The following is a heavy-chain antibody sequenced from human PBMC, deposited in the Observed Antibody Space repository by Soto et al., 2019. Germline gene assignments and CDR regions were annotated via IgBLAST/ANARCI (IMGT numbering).Heavy chain of an antibody. J-gene: IGHJ6*02. V-gene: IGHV4-34*01. CDR1: GGSFSGYY. Sequence: SETLSLTCAVYGGSFSGYYWSWIRQPPGEGLEWIGEINHSGSTNYNPSLKSRVTISVDTSKNQFSLKLSSVTAADTAVYYCARSPLVYDFWSGYFPTYGMDVWGQGTTVTVSS. CDR3: ARSPLVYDFWSGYFPTYGMDV. CDR2: INHSGST. D-gene: IGHD3-3*01.